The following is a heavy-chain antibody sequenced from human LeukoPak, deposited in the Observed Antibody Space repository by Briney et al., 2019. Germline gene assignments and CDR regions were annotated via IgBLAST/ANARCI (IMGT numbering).Heavy chain of an antibody. D-gene: IGHD3-9*01. J-gene: IGHJ6*02. Sequence: SQTLSLTCAISGDSFSSNSAAWNWIRQSPSRGLEWLGRTYYRSKWYNDYAVSVKSRITINPDTSKNQFSLQLSSVTAADTAVYYCARVQTYYDILTGYPNYYYGMDVWGQGTTVTVSS. CDR1: GDSFSSNSAA. V-gene: IGHV6-1*01. CDR3: ARVQTYYDILTGYPNYYYGMDV. CDR2: TYYRSKWYN.